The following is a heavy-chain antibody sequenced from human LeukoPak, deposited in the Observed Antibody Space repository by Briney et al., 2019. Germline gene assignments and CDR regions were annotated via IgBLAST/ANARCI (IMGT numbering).Heavy chain of an antibody. D-gene: IGHD1-26*01. CDR1: GFTSSNYN. Sequence: GGSLRLSCAASGFTSSNYNMNWVRQAPGKGLEWVSYISSSGNTIYYADSVKGRFTISRDNAKNSLYLQMNSLRAEDTAVYYCATESGTYSGTCFDYWGQGTLVTVSS. J-gene: IGHJ4*02. CDR2: ISSSGNTI. V-gene: IGHV3-48*01. CDR3: ATESGTYSGTCFDY.